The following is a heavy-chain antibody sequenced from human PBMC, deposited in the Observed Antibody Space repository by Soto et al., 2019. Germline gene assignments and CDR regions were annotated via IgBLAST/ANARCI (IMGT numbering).Heavy chain of an antibody. CDR1: GFTFSNAW. CDR2: IKSKADDGTT. V-gene: IGHV3-15*01. J-gene: IGHJ3*02. Sequence: GGSLRLSCAASGFTFSNAWMSWVRQAPGKGLEWVGRIKSKADDGTTDYAAPVKGRFILSRDDSKNTLYLQMNSLKTEDTAVYYCATRVGYHRAFDIWGLGTMVTVSS. D-gene: IGHD6-13*01. CDR3: ATRVGYHRAFDI.